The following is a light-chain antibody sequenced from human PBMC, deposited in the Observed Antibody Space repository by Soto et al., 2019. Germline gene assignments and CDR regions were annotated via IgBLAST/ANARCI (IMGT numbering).Light chain of an antibody. J-gene: IGKJ5*01. CDR2: DAS. CDR3: QQYGTSPRT. Sequence: DIQMTQSPSSLSASVGDRVTITCQASQNINNYLNWYQQKPGRAPKLLIYDASNLEAGVPSRFRGSGSGTGFTFTISRLQPEDIATYYCQQYGTSPRTFGQGTRLEI. V-gene: IGKV1-33*01. CDR1: QNINNY.